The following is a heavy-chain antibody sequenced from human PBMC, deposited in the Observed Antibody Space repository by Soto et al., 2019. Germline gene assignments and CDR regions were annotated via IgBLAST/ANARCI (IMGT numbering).Heavy chain of an antibody. Sequence: GASVKVSCKASGYTFTSYGISWVRQAPGQGLEWMGWISAYNGNTNYAQKFQGRVTITRDTSASTAYMELSSLRSEDTAVYYCARDSLHYGDYYYYYYYMDVWGKGTTVTVSS. CDR3: ARDSLHYGDYYYYYYYMDV. J-gene: IGHJ6*03. V-gene: IGHV1-18*01. CDR1: GYTFTSYG. CDR2: ISAYNGNT. D-gene: IGHD4-17*01.